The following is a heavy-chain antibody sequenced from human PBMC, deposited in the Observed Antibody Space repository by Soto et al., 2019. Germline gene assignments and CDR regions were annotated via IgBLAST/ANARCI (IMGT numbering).Heavy chain of an antibody. CDR2: IYWDDAK. D-gene: IGHD3-16*01. Sequence: ITTGVGVNWIRQPPGKALEWLAIIYWDDAKRYSPSLRSRLSISKDPSKDEVVLTMTNMDPVDTGTYYCAHSDVDKNDAFDMWGQGTVVTVSS. J-gene: IGHJ3*02. V-gene: IGHV2-5*02. CDR3: AHSDVDKNDAFDM. CDR1: ITTGVG.